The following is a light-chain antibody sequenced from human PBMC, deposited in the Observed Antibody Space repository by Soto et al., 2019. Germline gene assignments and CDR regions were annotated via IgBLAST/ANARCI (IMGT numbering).Light chain of an antibody. CDR2: DVS. J-gene: IGLJ1*01. CDR1: SSDVGGYNY. CDR3: CCYAGSYTHV. V-gene: IGLV2-11*01. Sequence: QSALTQPRSVSGSPGQSVTISCTGTSSDVGGYNYVSWYQQHPGKAPKLMIYDVSKRPSGVPDRFSGSKSGNTASLTISGLQAEDEADYYCCCYAGSYTHVFGTGTKLTVL.